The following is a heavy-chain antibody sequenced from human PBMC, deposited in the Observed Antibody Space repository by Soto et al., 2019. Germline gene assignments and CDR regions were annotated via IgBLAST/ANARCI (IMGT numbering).Heavy chain of an antibody. D-gene: IGHD3-9*01. V-gene: IGHV4-34*01. J-gene: IGHJ4*02. CDR3: ARDKMTGLFDY. CDR1: GGSFSAYY. CDR2: INHSGST. Sequence: QVQLQQWGAGLLKPSESLSLTCAVYGGSFSAYYWTWIQQPPGTGLEWIGEINHSGSTNYNPSLKSRLTISVDASKNQFSLKLTSVTAADTVVYYCARDKMTGLFDYWGQGTLVTVSS.